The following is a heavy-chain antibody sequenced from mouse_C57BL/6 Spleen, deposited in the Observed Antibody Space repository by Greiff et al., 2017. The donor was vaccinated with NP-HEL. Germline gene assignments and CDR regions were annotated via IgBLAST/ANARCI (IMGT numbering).Heavy chain of an antibody. J-gene: IGHJ3*01. CDR2: IYPGSGST. CDR1: GYTFTSYW. D-gene: IGHD2-3*01. V-gene: IGHV1-55*01. CDR3: ARFYDGYYVGWFAY. Sequence: VQLQQPGAELVKPGASVKMSCKASGYTFTSYWITWVKQRPGQGLEWIGDIYPGSGSTNYNEKFKSKATLTVDTSSSTAYMQLSSLTSEDSAVYYCARFYDGYYVGWFAYWGQGTLVTVSA.